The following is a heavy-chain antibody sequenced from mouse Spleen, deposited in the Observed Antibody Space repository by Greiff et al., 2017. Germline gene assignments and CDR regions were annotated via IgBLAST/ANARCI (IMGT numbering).Heavy chain of an antibody. Sequence: VQLQQPGAELVKPGASVKLSCKASGYTFTSYWMQWVKQRPGQGLEWIGEIDPSDSYTNYNQKFKGKATLTVDTSSSTAYMQLSSLTSEDSAVYYCARGGGLGPYYYAMDYWGQGTSVTVSS. CDR1: GYTFTSYW. D-gene: IGHD3-1*01. V-gene: IGHV1-50*01. J-gene: IGHJ4*01. CDR3: ARGGGLGPYYYAMDY. CDR2: IDPSDSYT.